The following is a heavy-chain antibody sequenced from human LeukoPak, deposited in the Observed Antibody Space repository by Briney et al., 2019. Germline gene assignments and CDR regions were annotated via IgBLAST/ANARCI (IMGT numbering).Heavy chain of an antibody. CDR1: GFTFSNYA. J-gene: IGHJ4*02. D-gene: IGHD3-16*01. CDR2: VNINGGST. V-gene: IGHV3-64*01. CDR3: ARNAYHDY. Sequence: GGSLRLSCVASGFTFSNYAMHCGRQAPGKGLEYVSSVNINGGSTYYANSVKGRFTISRDNSKNTLYLQMGSLRPEDMAVYYCARNAYHDYWGQGTLVTVSS.